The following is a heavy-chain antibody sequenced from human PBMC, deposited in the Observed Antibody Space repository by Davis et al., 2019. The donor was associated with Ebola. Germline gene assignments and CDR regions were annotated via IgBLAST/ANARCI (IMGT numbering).Heavy chain of an antibody. CDR1: GFTFTNYG. V-gene: IGHV3-30*18. CDR2: TSYDGSKK. D-gene: IGHD4-17*01. Sequence: PGGSLRLSCAASGFTFTNYGMHWVRQAPGKGLEWVAVTSYDGSKKYYAESVKGRFAISRDNSKNPLYLQMNSLRAEDTAVYYCAKERSSTVTTVRGGGFDPWGRGTLVTVSS. CDR3: AKERSSTVTTVRGGGFDP. J-gene: IGHJ2*01.